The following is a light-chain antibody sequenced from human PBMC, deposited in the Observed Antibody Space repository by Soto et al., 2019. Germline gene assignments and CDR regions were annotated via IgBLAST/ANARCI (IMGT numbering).Light chain of an antibody. J-gene: IGLJ1*01. CDR1: SNAVGGYNY. CDR3: SSYTGSSTYV. V-gene: IGLV2-14*03. Sequence: QSALTQPASVSGSPGQSITISCTGTSNAVGGYNYVSWYQQHPGKAPKLMIYDVSNRPSGVSNRFSGSKSANTASLTISGLQTEDESDYYCSSYTGSSTYVFGTGTKLTVL. CDR2: DVS.